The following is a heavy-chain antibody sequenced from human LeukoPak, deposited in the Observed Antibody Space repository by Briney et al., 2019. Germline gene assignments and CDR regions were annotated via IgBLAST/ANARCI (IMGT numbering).Heavy chain of an antibody. J-gene: IGHJ6*03. CDR2: ISSSGSTI. CDR1: GFTFSDYY. D-gene: IGHD3-10*01. V-gene: IGHV3-11*01. Sequence: GGSLRLSCAASGFTFSDYYMRWIRQAPGKGLEWVSYISSSGSTIYYADSVKGRFTISRDNAKNPLYLQMNSLRAEDTAVYYCARDWSRGSGSHYYMDVWGKGTTVTVSS. CDR3: ARDWSRGSGSHYYMDV.